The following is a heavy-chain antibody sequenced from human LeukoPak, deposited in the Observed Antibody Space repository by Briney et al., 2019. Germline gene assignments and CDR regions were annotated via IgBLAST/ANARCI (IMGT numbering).Heavy chain of an antibody. CDR3: ARPSPGDYYDSSGDPVAFDI. CDR1: GGSISSSSYY. D-gene: IGHD3-22*01. Sequence: PSETLSLTCTVSGGSISSSSYYWGWIRQPPGKGLEWIGSIYYSGSTYYNPSLKSRVTISVYTAKNQFSLKLSSVTAADTAVYYCARPSPGDYYDSSGDPVAFDIWGQGTMVTVSS. CDR2: IYYSGST. J-gene: IGHJ3*02. V-gene: IGHV4-39*01.